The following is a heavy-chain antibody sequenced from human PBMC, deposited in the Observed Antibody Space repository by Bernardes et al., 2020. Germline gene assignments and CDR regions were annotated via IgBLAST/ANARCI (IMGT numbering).Heavy chain of an antibody. V-gene: IGHV1-18*01. CDR2: ISAYNGNT. J-gene: IGHJ3*02. CDR1: GYTFTSYG. D-gene: IGHD3-10*01. CDR3: ARDRAYYYGSGSYDTAAFDI. Sequence: ASVKVSCKASGYTFTSYGISWVRQAPGQGLEWMGWISAYNGNTNYAQKLQGRVTMTTDTSTSTAYMELRSLRSDDTAVYYCARDRAYYYGSGSYDTAAFDIWGQGTMVTVSS.